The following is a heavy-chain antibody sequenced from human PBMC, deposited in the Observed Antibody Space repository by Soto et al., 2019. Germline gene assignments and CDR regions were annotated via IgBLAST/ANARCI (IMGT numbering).Heavy chain of an antibody. J-gene: IGHJ4*02. CDR3: ARWPFDSIGWLYFDY. D-gene: IGHD6-19*01. CDR1: GFTFSSYG. V-gene: IGHV3-33*01. CDR2: IWYDGSNK. Sequence: QVQLVESGGGVVQPGRSLRLSCAASGFTFSSYGMHWVRQAPGKGLEWVAVIWYDGSNKYYADPVKGRFTISRDNSKNTLYVQVNSLIAEDTAVYYCARWPFDSIGWLYFDYWGQGTLVTVSS.